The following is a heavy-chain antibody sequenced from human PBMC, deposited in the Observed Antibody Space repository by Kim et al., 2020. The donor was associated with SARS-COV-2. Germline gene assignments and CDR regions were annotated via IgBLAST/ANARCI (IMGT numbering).Heavy chain of an antibody. CDR1: GFTFSSYG. Sequence: GGSLRLSCAASGFTFSSYGMHWVRQAPGKGLEWVAVIWYDGSNKYYADSVKGRFTISRDNSKNTLYLQMNSLRAEDTAVYYCARELPYYYDSSGYYGLDYWGQGTLVTVSS. CDR2: IWYDGSNK. J-gene: IGHJ4*02. D-gene: IGHD3-22*01. CDR3: ARELPYYYDSSGYYGLDY. V-gene: IGHV3-33*01.